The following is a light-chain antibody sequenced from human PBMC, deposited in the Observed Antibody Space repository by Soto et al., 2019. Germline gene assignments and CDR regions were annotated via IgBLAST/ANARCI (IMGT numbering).Light chain of an antibody. V-gene: IGKV3-15*01. CDR1: QSIGSN. Sequence: EIVMTQSPATLSVSPGERATLSCRTSQSIGSNLGWYQQKPGQAPRLLIYAASTRATGIPARFSGSGSGTEFTLTIISLQSEDSAVYYCQQYNSWSLITFGQGTRLEIK. CDR2: AAS. J-gene: IGKJ5*01. CDR3: QQYNSWSLIT.